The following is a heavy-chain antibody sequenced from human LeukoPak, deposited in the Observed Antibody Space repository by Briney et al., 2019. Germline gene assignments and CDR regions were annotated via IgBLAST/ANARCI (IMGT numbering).Heavy chain of an antibody. CDR3: AKDGDYGRGMDV. V-gene: IGHV3-21*04. D-gene: IGHD4-17*01. J-gene: IGHJ6*03. CDR2: ISTTSGNI. Sequence: GGSLRLSCAASGFTFSSYSMNWVRQAPGKGLEWVAAISTTSGNIYYADSVKGRFTISRDNSKNTLYLQMNSLRAEDTAVYYCAKDGDYGRGMDVWGKGTTVTVSS. CDR1: GFTFSSYS.